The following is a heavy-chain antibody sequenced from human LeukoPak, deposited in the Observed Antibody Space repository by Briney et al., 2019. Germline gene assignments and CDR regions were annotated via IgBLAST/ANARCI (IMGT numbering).Heavy chain of an antibody. CDR2: VSGGGSGT. CDR1: GFTFSSYG. D-gene: IGHD6-19*01. V-gene: IGHV3-23*01. Sequence: PGGSLRLSCAASGFTFSSYGMSWVRQAPGKGLEWVSAVSGGGSGTYYADSVKGRFTISRDNSKNTLYLQMNSLTGEDSAVYYCVAGTGRPAGGGVYYWGQGTLVTVPS. CDR3: VAGTGRPAGGGVYY. J-gene: IGHJ4*02.